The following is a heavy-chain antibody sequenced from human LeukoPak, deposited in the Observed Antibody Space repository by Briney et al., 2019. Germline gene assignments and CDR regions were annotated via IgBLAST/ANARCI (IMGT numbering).Heavy chain of an antibody. CDR3: ARDPSGSYPYFDY. CDR2: INPSGGST. CDR1: GYIFTDYY. V-gene: IGHV1-46*01. D-gene: IGHD1-26*01. J-gene: IGHJ4*02. Sequence: ASVKVSCKASGYIFTDYYMHWVRQAPGQGLEWMGIINPSGGSTSYAQKFQGRVTMTRDMSTSTVYMELSSLRSEDTAVYYCARDPSGSYPYFDYWGQGTLVTVSS.